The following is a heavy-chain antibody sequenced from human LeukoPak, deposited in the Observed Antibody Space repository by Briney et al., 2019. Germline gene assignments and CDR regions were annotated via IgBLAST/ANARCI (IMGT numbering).Heavy chain of an antibody. V-gene: IGHV3-23*01. J-gene: IGHJ4*02. CDR3: TKDENGYNKPGKY. CDR1: ALTFSSCA. Sequence: PGRSLRLSSAASALTFSSCAMNWVRRAPGKGLRWVSTISGSGANTYYADYVKGRFTISRDNSTDTRYLQMNSLKAEDTAVYYCTKDENGYNKPGKYGGQGALVTVSS. D-gene: IGHD5-24*01. CDR2: ISGSGANT.